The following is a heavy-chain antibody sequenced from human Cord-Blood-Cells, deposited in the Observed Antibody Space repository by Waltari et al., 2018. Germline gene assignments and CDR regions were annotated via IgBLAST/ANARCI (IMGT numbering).Heavy chain of an antibody. Sequence: HVQLQQWGAGLLKPSATLALTCAVYGGSFSGYYWRWIRQPPGKRLEWIGEINPSGSTNYNPSLKSRVTISVDTSKNQFSLKLSSVTAADTPVYYCARGRGIAAAADWGQGTLVTVSS. J-gene: IGHJ4*02. V-gene: IGHV4-34*01. CDR2: INPSGST. CDR3: ARGRGIAAAAD. D-gene: IGHD6-13*01. CDR1: GGSFSGYY.